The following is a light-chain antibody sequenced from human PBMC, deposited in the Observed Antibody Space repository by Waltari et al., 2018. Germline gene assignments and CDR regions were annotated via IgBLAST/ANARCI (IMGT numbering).Light chain of an antibody. J-gene: IGLJ7*01. CDR2: EDG. CDR3: GTWDSSLSGAV. V-gene: IGLV1-51*02. CDR1: HHNIRTNY. Sequence: QSVLSQPPPVSAAAAERVVITCSGGHHNIRTNYVSWYRQFPGTAPELLIYEDGERPSGVPGRFSGSKSGTSATLDITGLQAGDEADYYCGTWDSSLSGAVFGGGTHLTVL.